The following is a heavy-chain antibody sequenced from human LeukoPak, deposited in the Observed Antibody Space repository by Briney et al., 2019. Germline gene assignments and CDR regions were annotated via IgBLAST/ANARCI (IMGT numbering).Heavy chain of an antibody. CDR3: AKDLYPAAMPLYYYYGMDV. J-gene: IGHJ6*02. D-gene: IGHD2-2*01. V-gene: IGHV3-74*01. Sequence: GGSLRLSCAASGFTFSSYWMHWVRQAPGKGLVWVSRINSDGSSTSYADSVKGRFTISRDNAKNTLYLQMNSLRAEDTAVYYCAKDLYPAAMPLYYYYGMDVWGQGTTVTVSS. CDR1: GFTFSSYW. CDR2: INSDGSST.